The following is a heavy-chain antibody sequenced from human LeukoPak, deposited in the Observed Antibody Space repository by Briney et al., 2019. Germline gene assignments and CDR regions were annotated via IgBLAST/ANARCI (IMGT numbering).Heavy chain of an antibody. CDR3: ARDPPNCSSTSCYGSGAFDI. CDR2: INPSGGST. J-gene: IGHJ3*02. Sequence: EASVKVSCKASGYTFTSYYIHWVRQAPGQGLEWMGIINPSGGSTSYAQKFQGRVTMTRDTSTSTVYMELSSRRSEDTAVYYCARDPPNCSSTSCYGSGAFDIWGQGTMVTVSS. V-gene: IGHV1-46*01. CDR1: GYTFTSYY. D-gene: IGHD2-2*01.